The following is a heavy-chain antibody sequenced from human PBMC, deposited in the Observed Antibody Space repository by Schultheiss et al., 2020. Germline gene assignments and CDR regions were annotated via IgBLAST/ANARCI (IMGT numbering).Heavy chain of an antibody. CDR3: ARLSGTYGRDCDY. CDR1: GGSLSGFY. Sequence: SETLSLTCAVSGGSLSGFYWSWIRQSPAKGLEWIGQINHSGSTTYNPSLKSRVTISVDTSKNQFSLKLSSVTAADTAVYYCARLSGTYGRDCDYWGQGTPVNVSS. D-gene: IGHD1-26*01. J-gene: IGHJ4*02. CDR2: INHSGST. V-gene: IGHV4-34*01.